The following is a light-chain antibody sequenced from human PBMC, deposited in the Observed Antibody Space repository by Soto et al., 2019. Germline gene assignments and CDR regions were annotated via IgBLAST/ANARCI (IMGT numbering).Light chain of an antibody. CDR3: ETWDSNPNAV. V-gene: IGLV4-60*03. CDR2: LEGSGSY. Sequence: QPVLTQSSSASASLGYSVNITCTLSSGHSGYINACHQQQPAKTPRYLMKLEGSGSYNKGSGVPDRFSGSRSGADRYLTISSLQTEDEADDYCETWDSNPNAVFGGGTKLTVL. J-gene: IGLJ2*01. CDR1: SGHSGYI.